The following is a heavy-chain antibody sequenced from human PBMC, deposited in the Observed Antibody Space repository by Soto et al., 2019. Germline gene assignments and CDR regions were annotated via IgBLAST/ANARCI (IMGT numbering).Heavy chain of an antibody. J-gene: IGHJ5*02. CDR2: INPSGDST. D-gene: IGHD3-22*01. V-gene: IGHV1-46*01. CDR3: ARYNSDNSGWWFDP. Sequence: QVQLVQSGAEVKKPGASVKVSCKASGYTFTRHWMHWVRQAPGQGLEWMGIINPSGDSTSFAQKFRGRVTLTRDTSTSTDYMELSSLGSEDTAVYYCARYNSDNSGWWFDPWGQGTLVTVSS. CDR1: GYTFTRHW.